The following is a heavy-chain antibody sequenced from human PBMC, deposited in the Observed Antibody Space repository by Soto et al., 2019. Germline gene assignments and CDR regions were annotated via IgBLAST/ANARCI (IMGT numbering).Heavy chain of an antibody. D-gene: IGHD3-10*01. V-gene: IGHV1-18*01. J-gene: IGHJ4*02. CDR1: GYTFTSYG. Sequence: ASVKVSCKASGYTFTSYGISWVRQAPGQGLEWMGWISAYNGNTNYAQKLQGRVTMTTDTSTSTAYMELRSLRSDDTAVYYCARESSYYYGSGSYGYWGQGTLVTVSS. CDR2: ISAYNGNT. CDR3: ARESSYYYGSGSYGY.